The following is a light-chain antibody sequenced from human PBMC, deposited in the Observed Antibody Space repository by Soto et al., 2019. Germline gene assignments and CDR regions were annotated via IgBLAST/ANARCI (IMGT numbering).Light chain of an antibody. CDR3: QHYNDYSWT. J-gene: IGKJ1*01. Sequence: DLHMTQSPSTLSASVGDRVTITCRASQSISIWLAWYQQKPGKAPNLLIYKTSSLESGVPSRFSGSGSGPEFTLTISSLQPDDFATYYCQHYNDYSWTFGQGPQVEIK. CDR1: QSISIW. V-gene: IGKV1-5*03. CDR2: KTS.